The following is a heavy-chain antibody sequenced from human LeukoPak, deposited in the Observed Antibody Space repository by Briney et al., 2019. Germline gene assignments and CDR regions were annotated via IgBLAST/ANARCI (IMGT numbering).Heavy chain of an antibody. V-gene: IGHV4-4*02. J-gene: IGHJ6*02. CDR1: GGSISSSDW. CDR2: IYHSGST. D-gene: IGHD6-19*01. Sequence: SETLSLTCAVSGGSISSSDWWSWVRQPPGKGLEWIGEIYHSGSTNYNPSLKSRVTISVDKSKNQFSLKLSSVTAADTAVYYCACIAVAGTSSYYYYGMDVWGQGTTVTVSS. CDR3: ACIAVAGTSSYYYYGMDV.